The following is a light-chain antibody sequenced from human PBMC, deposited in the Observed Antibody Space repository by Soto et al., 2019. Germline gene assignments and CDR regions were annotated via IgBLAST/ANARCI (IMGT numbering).Light chain of an antibody. Sequence: DIQMTQSPSSLSVSVGDRVTITCRASQSIGGFLNWYQQKLGKAPKLLIYAASSLQSGVTSRFSGSGSGTDFTLTISSLQPEDVATYYCQQSYSTPLTFGGGTKVEI. V-gene: IGKV1-39*01. J-gene: IGKJ4*01. CDR3: QQSYSTPLT. CDR1: QSIGGF. CDR2: AAS.